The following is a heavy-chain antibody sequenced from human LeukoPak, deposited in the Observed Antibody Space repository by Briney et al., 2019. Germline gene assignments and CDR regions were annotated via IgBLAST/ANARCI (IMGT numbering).Heavy chain of an antibody. J-gene: IGHJ6*03. D-gene: IGHD6-13*01. CDR1: GFTFSSYW. Sequence: GGSLRLSCAASGFTFSSYWMSWVRQAPGKGLEWVSSISGRDKTYYADSVKGRFTISRENSKNTLYLQMNSLRAEDTALYYCAKSFYSSTWHFYYMDVWGKGTTVTASS. CDR2: ISGRDKT. V-gene: IGHV3-23*01. CDR3: AKSFYSSTWHFYYMDV.